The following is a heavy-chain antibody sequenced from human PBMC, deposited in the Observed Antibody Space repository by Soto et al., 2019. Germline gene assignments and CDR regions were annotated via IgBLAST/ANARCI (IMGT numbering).Heavy chain of an antibody. CDR1: GGSISSGGYY. Sequence: TSETLSLTCTVSGGSISSGGYYWSWIRQHPGKGLEWIGYIYYSGSTSYNVSLKSRVTISVDTSRNQFSLKLSSVTAADTAVYYCARFERCSGDICYYLDYWGQGTLVTVSS. CDR3: ARFERCSGDICYYLDY. D-gene: IGHD2-15*01. CDR2: IYYSGST. V-gene: IGHV4-61*08. J-gene: IGHJ4*02.